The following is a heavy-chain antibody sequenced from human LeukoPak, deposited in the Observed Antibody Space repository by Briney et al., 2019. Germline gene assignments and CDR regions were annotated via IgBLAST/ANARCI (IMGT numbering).Heavy chain of an antibody. D-gene: IGHD3-22*01. J-gene: IGHJ4*02. CDR3: ARTYYYDSSVDY. Sequence: SETLSLTCTVSGGSISSSSYYWGWIRQPPGKGLEWIGSIYYSGSTYYNPSLKSRVTISVDTSKNQFSLKLSSVTAADTAVYYCARTYYYDSSVDYWGQGTLVTVSS. V-gene: IGHV4-39*01. CDR1: GGSISSSSYY. CDR2: IYYSGST.